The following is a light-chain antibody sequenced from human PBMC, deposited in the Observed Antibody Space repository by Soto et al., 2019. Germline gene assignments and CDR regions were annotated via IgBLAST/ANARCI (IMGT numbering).Light chain of an antibody. V-gene: IGKV3-15*01. J-gene: IGKJ5*01. CDR3: QQYNNWPFC. CDR2: GAS. CDR1: QSVSSN. Sequence: EILMTQSPATLSVTQVEIAKLSYRASQSVSSNLAWYQQKPGQAPRLLIYGASTRATGIPARFSGSGSETDFTLTISGLQSEDSAVYFCQQYNNWPFCFGQGTRREIK.